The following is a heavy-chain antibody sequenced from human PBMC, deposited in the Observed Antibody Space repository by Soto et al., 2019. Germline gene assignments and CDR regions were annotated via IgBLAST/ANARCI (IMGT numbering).Heavy chain of an antibody. CDR1: GFTFNTYW. Sequence: EVQFVESGGDLVQPGGSLRLSCAASGFTFNTYWMTWVRQAPGKGLEWVATIKQDASEKYYGDSVRGRFTISRDNAKNSVFLQMNSLRAEDTAVYYCVRARIDYWGQGLLVTVSS. CDR2: IKQDASEK. J-gene: IGHJ4*02. V-gene: IGHV3-7*03. CDR3: VRARIDY.